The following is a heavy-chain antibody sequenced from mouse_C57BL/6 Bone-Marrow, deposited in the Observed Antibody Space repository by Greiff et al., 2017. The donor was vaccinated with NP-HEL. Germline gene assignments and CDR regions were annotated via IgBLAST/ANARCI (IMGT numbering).Heavy chain of an antibody. D-gene: IGHD2-4*01. Sequence: EVQLQQSVAELVRPGASVKLSCTASGFNIKNSYMHWVKQRPEQGLEWIGRFDPANGNTKYAPKFQGKATITADTSSNTAYLQLSSLTSVTTAIYYCARSFCCYDFVAWFAYWGQGTLVTVSA. J-gene: IGHJ3*01. V-gene: IGHV14-3*01. CDR2: FDPANGNT. CDR3: ARSFCCYDFVAWFAY. CDR1: GFNIKNSY.